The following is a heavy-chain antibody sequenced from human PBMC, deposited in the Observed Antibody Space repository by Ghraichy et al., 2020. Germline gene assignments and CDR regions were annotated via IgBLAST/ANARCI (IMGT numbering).Heavy chain of an antibody. D-gene: IGHD6-13*01. Sequence: GGSLRLSYAVSGVTFSTYWMSWLRQAPGKGLEWVANIKYDGSDKYYVDSVRGRFTISRDNAKDSLYLQMNNLRAEDTALYFCARATRHSWDYWGQGTLVTVSS. V-gene: IGHV3-7*01. CDR3: ARATRHSWDY. J-gene: IGHJ4*02. CDR2: IKYDGSDK. CDR1: GVTFSTYW.